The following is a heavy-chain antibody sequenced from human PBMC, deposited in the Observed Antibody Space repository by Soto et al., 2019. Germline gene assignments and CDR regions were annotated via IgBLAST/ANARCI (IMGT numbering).Heavy chain of an antibody. CDR2: TRNKANSYTT. Sequence: GGSLRVSCAASGFTFSDHYMDWVRQAPGKGLEWVARTRNKANSYTTEYAASVKGRFTVSRDDSTNSLFLQMNSLKTEDTALYYCVRASIAATPYFFDCWGQGTQVTVPS. CDR1: GFTFSDHY. V-gene: IGHV3-72*01. J-gene: IGHJ4*02. CDR3: VRASIAATPYFFDC. D-gene: IGHD6-13*01.